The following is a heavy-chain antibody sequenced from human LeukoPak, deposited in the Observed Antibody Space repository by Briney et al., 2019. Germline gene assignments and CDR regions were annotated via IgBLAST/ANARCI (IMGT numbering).Heavy chain of an antibody. D-gene: IGHD6-6*01. V-gene: IGHV5-51*01. CDR3: ARHGVTGSSSSPNDY. Sequence: GESLQISCQGSGYRFITYWIAWVRPMPGKGLELMGIIYPGDSDTRYSPSFQGQVTISADKSISTAYLQWSSLKVSDSAMYYCARHGVTGSSSSPNDYWGQGALVTVSS. CDR2: IYPGDSDT. J-gene: IGHJ4*02. CDR1: GYRFITYW.